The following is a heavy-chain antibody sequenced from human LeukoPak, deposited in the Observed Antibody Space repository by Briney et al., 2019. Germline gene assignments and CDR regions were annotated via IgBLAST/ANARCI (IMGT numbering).Heavy chain of an antibody. J-gene: IGHJ6*03. CDR3: GRESSGSYYNPQGYMDV. Sequence: SETLSLTCTVSGGSISIYYWNWIRQPAGKRLEWIGRIFTSGITNYNPSLKSRVTMSVDTSKNQFSLNLSSVTAADTAVYYCGRESSGSYYNPQGYMDVWGKGTTVTVSS. D-gene: IGHD3-10*01. CDR2: IFTSGIT. V-gene: IGHV4-4*07. CDR1: GGSISIYY.